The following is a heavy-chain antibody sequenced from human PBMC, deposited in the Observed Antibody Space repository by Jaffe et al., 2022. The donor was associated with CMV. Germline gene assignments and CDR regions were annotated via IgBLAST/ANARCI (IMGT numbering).Heavy chain of an antibody. CDR3: TSQTYYYDSSGYYYELRGAFDI. V-gene: IGHV3-15*01. Sequence: EVQLVESGGGLVKPGGSLRLSCAASGFTFSNAWMSWVRQAPGKGLEWVGRIKSKTDGGTTDYAAPVKGRFTISRDDSKNTLYLQMNSLKTEDTAVYYCTSQTYYYDSSGYYYELRGAFDIWGQGTMVTVSS. CDR2: IKSKTDGGTT. J-gene: IGHJ3*02. CDR1: GFTFSNAW. D-gene: IGHD3-22*01.